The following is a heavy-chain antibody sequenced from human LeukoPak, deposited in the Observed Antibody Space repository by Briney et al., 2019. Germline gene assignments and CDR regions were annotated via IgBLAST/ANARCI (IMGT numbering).Heavy chain of an antibody. J-gene: IGHJ5*02. Sequence: SVKVSCKASGGTFSGYAISWVRQAPGQGLEWMGGIIPIFGTANYAQKFQGRVTITADESTSTAYMELGSLRSEDTAVYYCARVARWLQFNWFDPWGQGTLVTVSS. CDR1: GGTFSGYA. V-gene: IGHV1-69*01. CDR2: IIPIFGTA. CDR3: ARVARWLQFNWFDP. D-gene: IGHD5-24*01.